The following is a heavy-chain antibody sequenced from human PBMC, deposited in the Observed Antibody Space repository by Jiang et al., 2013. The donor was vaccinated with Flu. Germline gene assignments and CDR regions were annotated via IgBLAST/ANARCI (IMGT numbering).Heavy chain of an antibody. D-gene: IGHD5-24*01. CDR1: RFTFRSYW. V-gene: IGHV3-74*03. J-gene: IGHJ4*02. Sequence: AASRFTFRSYWMHWVRQTPGKGLAWVSRINGDGSATQYADSVKGRFTISRDNAKNTLYLQMNSLRAEDTGVYYCTRDLDDGYKPFDSWGQGVLVSVSS. CDR2: INGDGSAT. CDR3: TRDLDDGYKPFDS.